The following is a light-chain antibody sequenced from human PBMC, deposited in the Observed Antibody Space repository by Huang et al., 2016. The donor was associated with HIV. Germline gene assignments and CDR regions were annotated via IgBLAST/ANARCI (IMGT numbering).Light chain of an antibody. CDR3: QQYNNWPPRIT. V-gene: IGKV3-15*01. CDR1: QSVSSN. CDR2: GAS. J-gene: IGKJ5*01. Sequence: EIVMTQSPATLSVSPGERATLSCRASQSVSSNLAWYQQKPGQAPRLLIYGASTRATGSPARFSGSGSGTEFTLTISSLQSEDCAVYYCQQYNNWPPRITFGQGTRLEIK.